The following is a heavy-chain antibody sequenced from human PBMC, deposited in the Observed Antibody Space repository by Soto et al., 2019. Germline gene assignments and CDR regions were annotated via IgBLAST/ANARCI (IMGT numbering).Heavy chain of an antibody. CDR1: GGAIRICS. V-gene: IGHV4-59*01. Sequence: SETLSLTCTVSGGAIRICSWGLIRQPPGKGLEWIGYIYSSGSTNYNTSLKSRVTISVDKSKSQFSMKLSSVTAADTAVYYCASGAAALDIWGRGQGVTVS. J-gene: IGHJ3*02. CDR3: ASGAAALDI. D-gene: IGHD3-10*01. CDR2: IYSSGST.